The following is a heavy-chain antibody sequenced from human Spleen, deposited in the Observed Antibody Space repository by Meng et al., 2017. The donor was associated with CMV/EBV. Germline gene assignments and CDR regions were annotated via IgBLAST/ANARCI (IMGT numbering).Heavy chain of an antibody. CDR1: GFTFSSYA. Sequence: GESLKISCVASGFTFSSYAMNWVRQAPGKGLEWVSYISSSGSTIYYADSVKGRFTISRDNAKSSLYLQMNSLRAEDTAIYYCARIPLYDFWSGYHYGMDVWGQGTTVTVSS. CDR2: ISSSGSTI. J-gene: IGHJ6*02. CDR3: ARIPLYDFWSGYHYGMDV. D-gene: IGHD3-3*01. V-gene: IGHV3-48*03.